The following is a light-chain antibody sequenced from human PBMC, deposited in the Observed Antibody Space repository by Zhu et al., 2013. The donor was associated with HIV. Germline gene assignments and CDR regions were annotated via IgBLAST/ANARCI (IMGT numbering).Light chain of an antibody. J-gene: IGKJ1*01. V-gene: IGKV1-13*02. CDR3: QQYNSDSWT. CDR1: QGISNN. Sequence: AIQLTQSPSSLSASVGDRVTITCRASQGISNNVNWYQQKSGKAPKLLIYGASNFETGVPSRFSGSGSGTEFTLTISSLQPDDFATYYCQQYNSDSWTFGQGTKVEIK. CDR2: GAS.